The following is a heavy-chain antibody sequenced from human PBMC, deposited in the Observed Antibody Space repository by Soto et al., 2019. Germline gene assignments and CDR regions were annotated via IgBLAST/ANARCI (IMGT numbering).Heavy chain of an antibody. CDR3: AKDEGDNSNYYYFDF. J-gene: IGHJ4*02. D-gene: IGHD4-4*01. CDR2: MSSDGTNK. V-gene: IGHV3-30*18. Sequence: PGGSLRLSCAASGLTFGSYVMHWVRQAPGKGLEWVALMSSDGTNKFYTDSVKGRFTISRDNSKNTLYLHVSRLRPEDTATYYCAKDEGDNSNYYYFDFWGQGTRVTVSS. CDR1: GLTFGSYV.